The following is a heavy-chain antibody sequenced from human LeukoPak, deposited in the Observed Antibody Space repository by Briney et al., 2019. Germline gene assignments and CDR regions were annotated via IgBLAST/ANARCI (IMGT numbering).Heavy chain of an antibody. J-gene: IGHJ5*02. Sequence: SETLSLTCSVSGASIRSYFWSWIRQSPGKGLEWIGYVYDNDISNFNPSLESRVTILVDRSKSQFSLKLSSVTAADTAVYYCARDVAVAGTGWFDPWGQGTLVTVSS. CDR3: ARDVAVAGTGWFDP. CDR1: GASIRSYF. V-gene: IGHV4-59*12. D-gene: IGHD6-19*01. CDR2: VYDNDIS.